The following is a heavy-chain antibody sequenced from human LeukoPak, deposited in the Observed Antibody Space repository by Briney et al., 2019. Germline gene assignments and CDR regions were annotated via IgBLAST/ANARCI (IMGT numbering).Heavy chain of an antibody. Sequence: GGSLRLSCAASGFTFSSYAMSWVRQAPGKGLEWVSAISGSGSSTYYADSVKGRFTISRDNSKNTLYLQMNSLRAEDTALYYCAKDRAFGQFLWGNDYWGQGTLVTVSS. CDR2: ISGSGSST. CDR3: AKDRAFGQFLWGNDY. D-gene: IGHD3-10*01. J-gene: IGHJ4*02. V-gene: IGHV3-23*01. CDR1: GFTFSSYA.